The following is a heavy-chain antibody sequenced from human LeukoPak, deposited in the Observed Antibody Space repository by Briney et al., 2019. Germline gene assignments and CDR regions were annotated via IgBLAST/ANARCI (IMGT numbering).Heavy chain of an antibody. Sequence: PSETLSLTCTVSGGSISSYYWSWIRQPPGKGLEWIGYIYYSGSTNYNPSLKSRVTISVDTSKNQFSLKLSSVTAADTAVYYYARDLVTYLDYWGQGTLVTVSS. CDR1: GGSISSYY. CDR3: ARDLVTYLDY. V-gene: IGHV4-59*01. J-gene: IGHJ4*02. D-gene: IGHD4-11*01. CDR2: IYYSGST.